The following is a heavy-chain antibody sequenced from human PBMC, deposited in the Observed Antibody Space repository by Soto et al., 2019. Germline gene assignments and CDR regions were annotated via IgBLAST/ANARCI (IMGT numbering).Heavy chain of an antibody. V-gene: IGHV3-30-3*01. CDR2: ISYDGSNK. D-gene: IGHD3-22*01. CDR1: GFTFSSYA. J-gene: IGHJ4*02. CDR3: ARDYYDSSGYYYEPGDY. Sequence: GGSLRLSCAASGFTFSSYAMHWVRQAPGKGLEWVAVISYDGSNKYYADSVKGRFTISRDNSKNTLYLQMNSLRAEDTAVYYCARDYYDSSGYYYEPGDYWGQGTLVTVSS.